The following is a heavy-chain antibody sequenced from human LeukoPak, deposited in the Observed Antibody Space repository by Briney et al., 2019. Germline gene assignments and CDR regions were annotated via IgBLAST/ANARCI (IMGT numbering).Heavy chain of an antibody. CDR2: IYTRGST. Sequence: SETLPLTCTVSSGSISGDNYYWNWIRQPAGKGLEWIGRIYTRGSTDYNPSLKSRVTISLDTSKNQFSLKLSSVTAADTAVYYCARDSPGIAAPGRHWGQGILITVSS. J-gene: IGHJ4*02. CDR3: ARDSPGIAAPGRH. V-gene: IGHV4-61*02. CDR1: SGSISGDNYY. D-gene: IGHD6-13*01.